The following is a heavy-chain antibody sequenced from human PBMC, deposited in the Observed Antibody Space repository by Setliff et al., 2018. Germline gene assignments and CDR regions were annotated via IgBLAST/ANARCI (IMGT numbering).Heavy chain of an antibody. CDR2: IYYSGST. D-gene: IGHD3-3*01. CDR3: ARGIPAYDFWSGYYIGYYYYMDV. CDR1: GGSISSHY. Sequence: SETLSLTCTVSGGSISSHYWSWIRQPPGKGLEWIGYIYYSGSTNYNPPLKSRVTISVDTSKNQFSLKLSSVTAADTAVYYCARGIPAYDFWSGYYIGYYYYMDVWGKGTTVTVSS. J-gene: IGHJ6*03. V-gene: IGHV4-59*11.